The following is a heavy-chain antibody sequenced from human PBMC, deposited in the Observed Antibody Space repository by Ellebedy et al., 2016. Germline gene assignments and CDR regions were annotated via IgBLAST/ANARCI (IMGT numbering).Heavy chain of an antibody. CDR3: AKEEEDTAMVSLGPDY. Sequence: GGSLRLSCAASGFTFSSYGMHWVRQAPGKGLEWVAVIWYDGSNKYYADSVKGRFTISRDNSKNTLYLQMNSLRAEDTAVYYCAKEEEDTAMVSLGPDYWGQGTLVTVSS. CDR1: GFTFSSYG. J-gene: IGHJ4*02. CDR2: IWYDGSNK. V-gene: IGHV3-33*06. D-gene: IGHD5-18*01.